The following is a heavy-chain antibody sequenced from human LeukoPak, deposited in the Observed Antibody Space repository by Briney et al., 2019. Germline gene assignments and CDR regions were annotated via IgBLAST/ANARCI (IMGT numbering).Heavy chain of an antibody. CDR2: ISSRGNYR. Sequence: PGGSLRLSCAASGFSFSSYSIKWVRQAPGKGLEWVASISSRGNYRYYADSVKGRFTISSDNAKNSLYLQMNSLRAEDTAVYYCARDISYDSSGSILDYWGQGTRVTVSS. J-gene: IGHJ4*02. D-gene: IGHD3-22*01. CDR3: ARDISYDSSGSILDY. V-gene: IGHV3-21*01. CDR1: GFSFSSYS.